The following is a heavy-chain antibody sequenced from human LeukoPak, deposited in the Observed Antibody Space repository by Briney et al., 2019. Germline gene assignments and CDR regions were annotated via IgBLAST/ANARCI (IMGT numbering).Heavy chain of an antibody. CDR1: GFTFSSSA. Sequence: GGSLRLSCAASGFTFSSSAMSWVRQAPGKGLEWVSAISGSGGSTYYADSVKGRFTISRDNSKNTLYLQMNSLRAEDTAVYYCAKVPFSAAGTAYFDYWGQGTLVTVSS. CDR2: ISGSGGST. D-gene: IGHD6-13*01. V-gene: IGHV3-23*01. CDR3: AKVPFSAAGTAYFDY. J-gene: IGHJ4*02.